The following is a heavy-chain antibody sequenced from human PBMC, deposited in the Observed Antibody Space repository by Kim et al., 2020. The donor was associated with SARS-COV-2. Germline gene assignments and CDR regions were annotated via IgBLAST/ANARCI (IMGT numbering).Heavy chain of an antibody. CDR2: ISSSSSCI. Sequence: GGSLRLSCAASGFTFSSYSMNWVRQAPGKGLEWVSSISSSSSCIYYADSVKGRFTISRDNAKNSLYLQMNSLSAEYTAVYYCAGVWTLTRYSGSGEYWGQGTLVTVSS. V-gene: IGHV3-21*01. J-gene: IGHJ4*02. D-gene: IGHD1-26*01. CDR3: AGVWTLTRYSGSGEY. CDR1: GFTFSSYS.